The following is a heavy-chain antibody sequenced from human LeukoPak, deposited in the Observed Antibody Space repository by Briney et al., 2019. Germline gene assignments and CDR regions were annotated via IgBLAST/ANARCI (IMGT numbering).Heavy chain of an antibody. J-gene: IGHJ4*02. Sequence: SETLSLTCTVSGGSISSYYWSWIRQPPGKGLEWIGRIYTSGSTNYNPSLKSRVTMSVDTSKNQFSLKLSSVTAADTAVYYCARSSQQWLGSGFDYWGQGTLVTVSS. D-gene: IGHD6-19*01. CDR3: ARSSQQWLGSGFDY. V-gene: IGHV4-4*07. CDR2: IYTSGST. CDR1: GGSISSYY.